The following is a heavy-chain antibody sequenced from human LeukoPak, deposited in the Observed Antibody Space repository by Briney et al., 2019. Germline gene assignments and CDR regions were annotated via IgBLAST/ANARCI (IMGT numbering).Heavy chain of an antibody. CDR3: AKVHDSLRAFDI. D-gene: IGHD3-22*01. CDR1: GFTFSSYG. V-gene: IGHV3-30*02. J-gene: IGHJ3*02. CDR2: IRYDGSNK. Sequence: GGSLRLSCAASGFTFSSYGMHWVRQAPGKGLEWVAFIRYDGSNKYYADSVKGRFTISRDNSKNTLYLQMNSLRAEDTAVYYCAKVHDSLRAFDIWGQGTMVTVSS.